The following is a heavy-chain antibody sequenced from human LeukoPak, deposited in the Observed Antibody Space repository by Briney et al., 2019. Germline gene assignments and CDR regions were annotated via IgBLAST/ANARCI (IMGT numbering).Heavy chain of an antibody. CDR1: GGSISSYY. D-gene: IGHD3-10*01. CDR3: ARGHDITMVRGVEFDY. CDR2: IYYSGST. Sequence: SETLSLTCTVSGGSISSYYWSWIRQPPGKGLEWIGYIYYSGSTNYNPSLKSRVTISVDTSKNQFSLKLSSVTAADTAVYYCARGHDITMVRGVEFDYWGQGTLVTVSS. V-gene: IGHV4-59*01. J-gene: IGHJ4*02.